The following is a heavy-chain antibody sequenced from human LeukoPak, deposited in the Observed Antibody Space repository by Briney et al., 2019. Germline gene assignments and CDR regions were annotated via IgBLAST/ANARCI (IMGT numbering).Heavy chain of an antibody. CDR1: GGSISTYY. CDR2: IYHSGNT. V-gene: IGHV4-59*01. Sequence: SETLSLTCTVSGGSISTYYWNWIRQPPGKGLEWIGSIYHSGNTNYNPSLRSPVTISVDTSKNQFSLKLSSVTAADTAVYYCAREQGTGTSSRYFDYWGQGTLVTVSS. CDR3: AREQGTGTSSRYFDY. J-gene: IGHJ4*02. D-gene: IGHD1-1*01.